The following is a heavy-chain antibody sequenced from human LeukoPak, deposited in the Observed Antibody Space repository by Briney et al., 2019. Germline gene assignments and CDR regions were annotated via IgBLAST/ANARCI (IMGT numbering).Heavy chain of an antibody. Sequence: SETLSLTCAVSGGSISSGYWWSWVRQPPQKGLEWIGEIYHSGSTNYNPSLKSRVTMSLDKSKNQFSLKLSSVTAADTAVYYCARNGHYSIDYWGQGTLVTVSS. CDR1: GGSISSGYW. V-gene: IGHV4-4*02. CDR2: IYHSGST. J-gene: IGHJ4*02. CDR3: ARNGHYSIDY. D-gene: IGHD3-3*01.